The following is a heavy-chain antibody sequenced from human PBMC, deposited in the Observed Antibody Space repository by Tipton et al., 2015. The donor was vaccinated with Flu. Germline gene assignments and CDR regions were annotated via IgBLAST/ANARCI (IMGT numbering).Heavy chain of an antibody. CDR2: VSRTGST. Sequence: LRLSCAVSGDSISSDFYWAWIRQFPGKGLGWIGTVSRTGSTIYNPSLKSRVTISIDTSKNQFSLNMRSVTAADMAVYYCARRDYSNYVSDPKNWFDPWGRGILVTVSS. J-gene: IGHJ5*02. V-gene: IGHV4-38-2*01. CDR1: GDSISSDFY. CDR3: ARRDYSNYVSDPKNWFDP. D-gene: IGHD4-11*01.